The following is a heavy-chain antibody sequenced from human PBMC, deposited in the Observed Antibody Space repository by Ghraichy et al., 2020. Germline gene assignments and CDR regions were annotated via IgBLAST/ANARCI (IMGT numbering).Heavy chain of an antibody. V-gene: IGHV3-7*01. CDR1: GFTFNTYW. Sequence: LSLTCAASGFTFNTYWMSWVRQAPGKGLEWVANIKQAGSEENYVESVKGRFTISRDNAKNSLFLPMNSLRAEDTAVYYCTRNKVKNDFWGQGTLVIVSS. CDR2: IKQAGSEE. J-gene: IGHJ4*02. D-gene: IGHD2-21*01. CDR3: TRNKVKNDF.